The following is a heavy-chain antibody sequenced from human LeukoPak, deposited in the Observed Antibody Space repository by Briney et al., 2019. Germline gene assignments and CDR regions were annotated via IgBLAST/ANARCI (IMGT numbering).Heavy chain of an antibody. V-gene: IGHV1-8*03. J-gene: IGHJ5*01. CDR2: MNPNSGNT. D-gene: IGHD3-16*01. Sequence: ASVKVSCKASGYTFTSYDINWVRQATGQGLEGMGWMNPNSGNTGYAQKFQGRVTITRNTSISTAYMELSSLRSEDTAVYYCALRGVGSGFDPWGQGTLVTVSS. CDR3: ALRGVGSGFDP. CDR1: GYTFTSYD.